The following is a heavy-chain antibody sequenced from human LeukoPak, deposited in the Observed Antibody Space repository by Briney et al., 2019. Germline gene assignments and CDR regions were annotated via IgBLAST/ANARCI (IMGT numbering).Heavy chain of an antibody. D-gene: IGHD3-10*01. CDR2: IYYSGST. CDR1: GGSLSSSSYY. CDR3: ASQGLWFGEFPFDY. J-gene: IGHJ4*02. Sequence: SETLSLTCTVSGGSLSSSSYYWGWIRQPPGKGLEWIGSIYYSGSTYYNPSLKSRVTLSVDTSKNQFSLKLSSVTAADTAVYYCASQGLWFGEFPFDYWGQGTLVTVSS. V-gene: IGHV4-39*01.